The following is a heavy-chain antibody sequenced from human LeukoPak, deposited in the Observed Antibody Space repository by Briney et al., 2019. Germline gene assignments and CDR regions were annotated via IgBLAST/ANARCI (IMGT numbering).Heavy chain of an antibody. D-gene: IGHD3-22*01. V-gene: IGHV4-34*01. CDR1: GGSLSDYY. CDR2: ISHRGRT. Sequence: SETLSLTCAVYGGSLSDYYWSWLRQSPGKGLEWIGEISHRGRTYYNLSLKSRVTISIDTSKNQFSLKLRSVTAADTAVYYCARDLYYYDSSGYYYQAVFDYWGQGTLVTVSS. CDR3: ARDLYYYDSSGYYYQAVFDY. J-gene: IGHJ4*02.